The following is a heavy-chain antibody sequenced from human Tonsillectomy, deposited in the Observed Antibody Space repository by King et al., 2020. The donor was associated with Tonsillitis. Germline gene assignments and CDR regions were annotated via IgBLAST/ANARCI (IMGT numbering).Heavy chain of an antibody. Sequence: QLVQSGAEVKKPGSSVKVSCQASGGTFSSHAITWVRQAPGQGLAWMGRIIPVVGVGNYAQKFQGRVTITADRSTSTVYMELSSLRSEDTAMYYCARHQAPQFLPYYYFDFWGQGTLVTVSS. CDR2: IIPVVGVG. CDR3: ARHQAPQFLPYYYFDF. CDR1: GGTFSSHA. V-gene: IGHV1-69*04. D-gene: IGHD2-21*01. J-gene: IGHJ4*02.